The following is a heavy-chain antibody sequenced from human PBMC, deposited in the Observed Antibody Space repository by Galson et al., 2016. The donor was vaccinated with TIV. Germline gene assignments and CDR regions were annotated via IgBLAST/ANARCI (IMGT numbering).Heavy chain of an antibody. J-gene: IGHJ3*02. D-gene: IGHD3-22*01. CDR1: GGTFSSYG. CDR2: IIPIYGTI. V-gene: IGHV1-69*06. CDR3: ARDFHSSGPSEETDAFDI. Sequence: SVKVSCKASGGTFSSYGISWVRQAPGQGLEWMGGIIPIYGTINYAQKFLDRLTITADTSTTTAYMELSSLRFEDTAVYYCARDFHSSGPSEETDAFDIWGQGAMVTVSS.